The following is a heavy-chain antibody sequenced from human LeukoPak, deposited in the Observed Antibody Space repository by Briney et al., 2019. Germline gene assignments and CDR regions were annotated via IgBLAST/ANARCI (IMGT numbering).Heavy chain of an antibody. V-gene: IGHV4-4*02. D-gene: IGHD3-22*01. Sequence: SGTLSLTCAVSGGSISSSNWWSWVRQPPGKGLEWIGEIYHSGSTNYNPSLKSRVTISVDKSKNQFSLKLSSVTAADTAVYYCARVELARRDYYYDSSGYSTFDYWGQGTLVTVSS. CDR3: ARVELARRDYYYDSSGYSTFDY. CDR2: IYHSGST. J-gene: IGHJ4*02. CDR1: GGSISSSNW.